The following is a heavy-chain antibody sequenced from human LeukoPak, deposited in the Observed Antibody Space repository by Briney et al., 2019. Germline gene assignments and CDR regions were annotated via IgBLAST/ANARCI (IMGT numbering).Heavy chain of an antibody. CDR3: ARDSGSSWFDWFDP. V-gene: IGHV3-66*01. CDR1: GFTVSSNY. J-gene: IGHJ5*02. CDR2: IYTDGNT. Sequence: GGSLRLSCAASGFTVSSNYMSWVRQAPGKGLEWVSVIYTDGNTYYADSVKGRFIISRDNSKNTLYLQMNSLRAEDTAVYYCARDSGSSWFDWFDPWGQGTLVTVSS. D-gene: IGHD6-13*01.